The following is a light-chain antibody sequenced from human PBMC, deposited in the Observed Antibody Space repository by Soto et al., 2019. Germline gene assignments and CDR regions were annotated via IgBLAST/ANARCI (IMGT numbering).Light chain of an antibody. CDR3: SSYTSSSTYV. CDR1: SSDVGGYNY. V-gene: IGLV2-14*01. Sequence: QSVLTQPASVSASPGQSITISCTGTSSDVGGYNYVSWYQQHPGKAPKLMIYDVSNRPLGVSNRFSGSQSGNTASLTISGLQAEDEADYYCSSYTSSSTYVFGTGTKVTVL. J-gene: IGLJ1*01. CDR2: DVS.